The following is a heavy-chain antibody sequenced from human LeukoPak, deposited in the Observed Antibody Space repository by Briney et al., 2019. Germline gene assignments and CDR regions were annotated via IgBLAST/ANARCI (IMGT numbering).Heavy chain of an antibody. CDR2: IYPGDSDT. D-gene: IGHD1-26*01. J-gene: IGHJ5*02. V-gene: IGHV5-51*01. Sequence: GESLKISCKGSGYSFTTYWIGWVRQMPGKGLEWMGIIYPGDSDTRYSPSFQGQVTISADKSISTAYLQWSSLKATDTAMYYCARRLVGAANWFDPWGQGTLVTVSS. CDR1: GYSFTTYW. CDR3: ARRLVGAANWFDP.